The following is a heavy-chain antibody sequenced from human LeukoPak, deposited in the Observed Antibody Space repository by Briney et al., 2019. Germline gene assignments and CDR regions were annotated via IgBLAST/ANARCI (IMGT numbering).Heavy chain of an antibody. CDR1: GFTLSSYS. V-gene: IGHV3-15*01. CDR3: TTVRFDWNYVWFDP. J-gene: IGHJ5*02. Sequence: GGSLRLSCAGSGFTLSSYSINWVRQAPGKGLEWVGRIKSKTDGGTTEHAAPVKGRFTISRDDSKNMLYLQMNSLKTEDTAVYYCTTVRFDWNYVWFDPWGQGTLVTVSS. CDR2: IKSKTDGGTT. D-gene: IGHD1-7*01.